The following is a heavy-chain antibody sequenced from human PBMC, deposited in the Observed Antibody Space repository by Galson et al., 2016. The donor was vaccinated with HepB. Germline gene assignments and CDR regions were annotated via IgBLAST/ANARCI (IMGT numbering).Heavy chain of an antibody. V-gene: IGHV3-30*18. D-gene: IGHD3-22*01. J-gene: IGHJ6*02. CDR1: GFTFSSHG. CDR2: ISYDGGNK. CDR3: AKDRRYYDSSGYFWEGYYYNGMDV. Sequence: SLRLSCAASGFTFSSHGMHWVRQAPGKGLEWVAVISYDGGNKYYADSVKGRFTISRDNSKNTLNLQMNSLRAEDTAVYYCAKDRRYYDSSGYFWEGYYYNGMDVWGQGTPVTVSS.